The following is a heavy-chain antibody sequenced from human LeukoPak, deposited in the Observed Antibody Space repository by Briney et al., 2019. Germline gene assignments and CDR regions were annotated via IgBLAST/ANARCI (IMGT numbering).Heavy chain of an antibody. CDR3: VKDSGTNYYSRGFLPHFDY. Sequence: PGGSLRLSCVASGFTFDDYAMHWVRQARGKGLEWVSGISWNSGDIGYADSVKGRFTISRDNAKNSLYLQMNSLRAEDTALYYCVKDSGTNYYSRGFLPHFDYWGQGTLVTVSS. CDR2: ISWNSGDI. CDR1: GFTFDDYA. J-gene: IGHJ4*02. V-gene: IGHV3-9*01. D-gene: IGHD3-22*01.